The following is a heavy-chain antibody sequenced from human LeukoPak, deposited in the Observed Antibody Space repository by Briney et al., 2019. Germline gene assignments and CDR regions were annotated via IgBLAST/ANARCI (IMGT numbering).Heavy chain of an antibody. D-gene: IGHD2-2*02. CDR2: IKPNSGGT. CDR1: GYTFTGYY. Sequence: ASLEVSCKAFGYTFTGYYMHWERQAPGQGLEWMGWIKPNSGGTNYAQKLQGKVTMTRDTSISTAYMELSGLRCEDTAVYYCARDLVSCSSHSRYTGLGGADPTSIWFDPWGQGTLVTVS. J-gene: IGHJ5*02. CDR3: ARDLVSCSSHSRYTGLGGADPTSIWFDP. V-gene: IGHV1-2*02.